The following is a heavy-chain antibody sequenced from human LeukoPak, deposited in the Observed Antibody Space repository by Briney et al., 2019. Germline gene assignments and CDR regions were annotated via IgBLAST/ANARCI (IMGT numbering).Heavy chain of an antibody. Sequence: GGSLRLSCAASGFTFSTYWMSWVRQAPGKGLEWVANIKEDGSEKYYVDSVKGRFTISKDNAKNSLYLQMDSLRAEDTAVYYCARISTTEDYFDYWGQGTLVTVSS. J-gene: IGHJ4*02. D-gene: IGHD1-14*01. CDR3: ARISTTEDYFDY. V-gene: IGHV3-7*01. CDR1: GFTFSTYW. CDR2: IKEDGSEK.